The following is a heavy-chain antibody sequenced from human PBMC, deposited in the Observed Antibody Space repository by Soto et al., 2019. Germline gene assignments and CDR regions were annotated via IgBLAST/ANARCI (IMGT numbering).Heavy chain of an antibody. J-gene: IGHJ6*02. Sequence: QVQLVQSGAEVKKPGSSVKVSCTASGGTFSSYAISWVRQAPGQGLEWMGGIIPIFGTANYAQKFQGRFTITADESTSTAYMELSSLRSEDTAVYYCARGRDSSSRTYYGMDVWGQGTTVTVSS. V-gene: IGHV1-69*01. CDR2: IIPIFGTA. CDR1: GGTFSSYA. CDR3: ARGRDSSSRTYYGMDV. D-gene: IGHD6-6*01.